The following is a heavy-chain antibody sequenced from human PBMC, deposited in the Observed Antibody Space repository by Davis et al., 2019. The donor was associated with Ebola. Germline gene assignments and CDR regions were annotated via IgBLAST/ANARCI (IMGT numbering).Heavy chain of an antibody. D-gene: IGHD6-19*01. Sequence: ASVKVSCKASGYTFTSYAMHWVRQAPGQRLEWMGWINAGNGNTKYSQKFQGRVTITRDTSASTANMELSSLRSEDTAVYYCARVSVSGWFNWFDPWGQGTLVTVSS. CDR2: INAGNGNT. J-gene: IGHJ5*02. CDR3: ARVSVSGWFNWFDP. CDR1: GYTFTSYA. V-gene: IGHV1-3*01.